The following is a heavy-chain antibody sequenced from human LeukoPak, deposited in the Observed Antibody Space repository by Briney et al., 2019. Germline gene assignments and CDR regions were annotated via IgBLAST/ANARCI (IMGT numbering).Heavy chain of an antibody. CDR3: ARDRFSGSYPLDY. Sequence: AGGSLRLSCAASGFTFSSYTMNWVRQAPGKGLEWVSSISISSSYIYYADSVKGRFTISRDNAKNSLYLQMNSLRAEDTAVYYCARDRFSGSYPLDYWGQGTLVTVSS. CDR1: GFTFSSYT. CDR2: ISISSSYI. J-gene: IGHJ4*02. D-gene: IGHD1-26*01. V-gene: IGHV3-21*04.